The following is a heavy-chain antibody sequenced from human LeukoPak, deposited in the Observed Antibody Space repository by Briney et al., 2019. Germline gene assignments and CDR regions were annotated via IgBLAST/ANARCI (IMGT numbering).Heavy chain of an antibody. Sequence: GSVKVSCKASGYTFTSYDINWVRQATGQGLEWMGWMNPNSGNTGYAQKFQGRVTITRNTSISTAYMELSSLRSEDTAVYYCARSRTLRFLEWLSLHAFDIWGQGTMVTVPS. CDR2: MNPNSGNT. V-gene: IGHV1-8*02. CDR3: ARSRTLRFLEWLSLHAFDI. CDR1: GYTFTSYD. J-gene: IGHJ3*02. D-gene: IGHD3-3*01.